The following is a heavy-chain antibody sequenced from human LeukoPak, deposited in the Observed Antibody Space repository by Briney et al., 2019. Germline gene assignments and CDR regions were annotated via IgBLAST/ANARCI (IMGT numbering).Heavy chain of an antibody. Sequence: ASVKVSCKASGYTFTSYAMNWVRQAPGQGLEWMGWINTNTGNPTYAQGFTGRFVFSLDTSVSTAYLQISSLRAEDTAVYYCEREAPYSSSWTSYYYYYGMDVWGQGTTVTVSS. J-gene: IGHJ6*02. D-gene: IGHD6-13*01. CDR2: INTNTGNP. CDR1: GYTFTSYA. CDR3: EREAPYSSSWTSYYYYYGMDV. V-gene: IGHV7-4-1*02.